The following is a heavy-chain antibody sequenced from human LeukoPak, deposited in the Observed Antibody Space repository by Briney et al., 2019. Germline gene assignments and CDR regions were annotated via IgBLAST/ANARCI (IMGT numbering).Heavy chain of an antibody. CDR3: ARGFDYGVNFDY. Sequence: ASVKVSCKASGGTFSSYAISWVRQAPGRGLEWMGWISAYNGNTNYAQKFQDRVTMTTDTSTSTAYMELRSLRSDDTAVYYCARGFDYGVNFDYWGQGTLVTVSS. CDR1: GGTFSSYA. V-gene: IGHV1-18*01. J-gene: IGHJ4*02. D-gene: IGHD4-17*01. CDR2: ISAYNGNT.